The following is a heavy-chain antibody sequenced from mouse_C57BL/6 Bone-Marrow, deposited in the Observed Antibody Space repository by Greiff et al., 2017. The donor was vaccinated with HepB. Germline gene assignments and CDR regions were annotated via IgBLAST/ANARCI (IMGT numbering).Heavy chain of an antibody. J-gene: IGHJ4*01. CDR1: GYSITSDY. Sequence: DVKLQESGPGLAKPSQTLSLTCSVTGYSITSDYWNWLRKFPGNKLEYMGYISYSGSTYYNPSLKSRISITRDTSKNQYYLQLNSVTTEDTATYYCARYNLYAMDYWGQGTSVTVSS. V-gene: IGHV3-8*01. CDR2: ISYSGST. CDR3: ARYNLYAMDY.